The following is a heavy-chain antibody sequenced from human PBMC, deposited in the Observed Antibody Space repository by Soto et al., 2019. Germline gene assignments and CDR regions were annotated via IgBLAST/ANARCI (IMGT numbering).Heavy chain of an antibody. CDR1: GFTFSNYA. Sequence: VQLLESGGGLVQPGGSLRLSCEASGFTFSNYAMAWVRQTPGEGPEWVSTIGGGDDIFYAESVKGRFIISRDDSRSTMYLQMDNLRVEDTAIYFCAKDSISYNGIYDAFYVWGQGTVVTVSS. J-gene: IGHJ3*01. CDR2: IGGGDDI. D-gene: IGHD3-3*02. V-gene: IGHV3-23*01. CDR3: AKDSISYNGIYDAFYV.